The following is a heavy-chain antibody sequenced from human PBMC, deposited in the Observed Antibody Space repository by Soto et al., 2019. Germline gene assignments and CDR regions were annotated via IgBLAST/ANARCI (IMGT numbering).Heavy chain of an antibody. CDR2: IYYSGST. CDR1: GGSVSSGSYY. V-gene: IGHV4-61*01. Sequence: QVQLQESGPGLVKPSETLSLTCTVSGGSVSSGSYYWSWIRQPPGKGLEWIGYIYYSGSTNYNPSLTSRVTISVDTSKNQFSLKLSSVTAADTAVYYCAREVTVYGDYGMDVWGQGTTVTVSS. J-gene: IGHJ6*02. D-gene: IGHD4-17*01. CDR3: AREVTVYGDYGMDV.